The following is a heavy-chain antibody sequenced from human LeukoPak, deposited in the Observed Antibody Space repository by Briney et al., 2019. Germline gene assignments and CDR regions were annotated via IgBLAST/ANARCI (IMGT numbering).Heavy chain of an antibody. J-gene: IGHJ3*02. Sequence: PSETLSLTCTVSGGSISSSSYYWGWIRQPPGKGLEWIGSIYYSGSTYYNPSLKSRVTISVDTSKNQFSLKLSSVTAADTAVYYCASPVGATRGDAFDIWGQGTMVTVSS. CDR2: IYYSGST. CDR1: GGSISSSSYY. CDR3: ASPVGATRGDAFDI. V-gene: IGHV4-39*01. D-gene: IGHD1-26*01.